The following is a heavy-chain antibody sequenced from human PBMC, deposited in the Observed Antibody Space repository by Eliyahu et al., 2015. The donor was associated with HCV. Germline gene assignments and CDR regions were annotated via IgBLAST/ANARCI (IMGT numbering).Heavy chain of an antibody. CDR3: VRQRGQLICFDTHGLDV. V-gene: IGHV4-39*01. Sequence: HLRLQESGPGLLKPSETLSLTCTVSGDSINSSNSYWGWVRQSPGGGLEWIASIYYSGSKYYNPSLKSRITISMDTRQSQFSLKLKSVTAADTAVFYCVRQRGQLICFDTHGLDVWGQGTTVTVSS. CDR1: GDSINSSNSY. J-gene: IGHJ6*02. CDR2: IYYSGSK. D-gene: IGHD3-10*01.